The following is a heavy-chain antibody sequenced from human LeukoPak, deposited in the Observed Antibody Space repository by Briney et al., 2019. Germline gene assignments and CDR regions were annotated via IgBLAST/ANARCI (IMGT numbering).Heavy chain of an antibody. V-gene: IGHV3-33*01. D-gene: IGHD4-17*01. Sequence: GRSLRLSCAASGFTFSSYGMHWVRQAPGKGLEWVAVIWYDGSNKYYADSVKDRFTISRDNSKNTLYLQMNSLRAEDTTVYYCASGGYGEPFDYWGQGTLVTVSS. CDR2: IWYDGSNK. CDR3: ASGGYGEPFDY. J-gene: IGHJ4*02. CDR1: GFTFSSYG.